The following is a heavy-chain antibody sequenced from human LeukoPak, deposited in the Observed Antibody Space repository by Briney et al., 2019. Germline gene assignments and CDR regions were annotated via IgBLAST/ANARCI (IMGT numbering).Heavy chain of an antibody. CDR2: INPNSGGT. V-gene: IGHV1-2*02. D-gene: IGHD4-11*01. J-gene: IGHJ5*02. CDR1: GYTFTGYY. CDR3: ARSMTTVTTSWFDP. Sequence: GASVKVSCKASGYTFTGYYMHWVRQAPGQGLEWMGWINPNSGGTNYAQKFRGRVTMTRDTSISTAYMELSRLRSDDTAVYYCARSMTTVTTSWFDPWGQGTLVTVSS.